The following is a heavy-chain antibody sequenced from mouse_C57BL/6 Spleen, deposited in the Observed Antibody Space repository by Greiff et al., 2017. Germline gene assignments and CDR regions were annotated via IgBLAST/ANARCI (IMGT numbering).Heavy chain of an antibody. CDR3: AREGGYYYDYDGPYAMDY. Sequence: VQLQQPGAELVKPGASVKLSCKASGYTFTSYWMHWVKQRPGRGLEWIGRIDPNSGGTKYNEKFKSKATLTVDKPSSTAYMQLSSLTSEDSAVYYCAREGGYYYDYDGPYAMDYWGQGTSVTVSS. CDR2: IDPNSGGT. J-gene: IGHJ4*01. V-gene: IGHV1-72*01. CDR1: GYTFTSYW. D-gene: IGHD2-4*01.